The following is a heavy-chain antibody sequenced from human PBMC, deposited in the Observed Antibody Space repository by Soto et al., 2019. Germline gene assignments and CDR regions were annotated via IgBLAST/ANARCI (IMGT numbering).Heavy chain of an antibody. Sequence: QVQLQESGPGLVKPSETLSLTCTVSGGSFKSGSYSWSWIRQPPGKGLEWIGYVYHTGRTSYNPPLNSRFSISMDTSKNQVSLHLDSVTAADTGVYFCARDFAYFDSWGQGTLVTVSS. D-gene: IGHD3-3*01. CDR2: VYHTGRT. V-gene: IGHV4-61*01. CDR3: ARDFAYFDS. CDR1: GGSFKSGSYS. J-gene: IGHJ4*02.